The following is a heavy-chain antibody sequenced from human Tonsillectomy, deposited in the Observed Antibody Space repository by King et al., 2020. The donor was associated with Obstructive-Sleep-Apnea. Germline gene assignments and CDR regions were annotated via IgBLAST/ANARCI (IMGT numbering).Heavy chain of an antibody. V-gene: IGHV4-59*01. J-gene: IGHJ4*02. D-gene: IGHD5-18*01. CDR2: IYCSGST. Sequence: VQLQESGPGLVKPSETLSLTCTVSGDSISTYYWSWIRQPPGKGLEWIGYIYCSGSTSYNASLKSRVTISVDTSKNQFSLKLRSVTAADTAVYYCARDLGYSYGIDYWGQGTLVTVSS. CDR1: GDSISTYY. CDR3: ARDLGYSYGIDY.